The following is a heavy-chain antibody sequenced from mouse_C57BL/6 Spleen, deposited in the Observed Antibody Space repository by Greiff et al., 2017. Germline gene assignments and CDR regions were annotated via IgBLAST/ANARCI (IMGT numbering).Heavy chain of an antibody. Sequence: QVQLQQSGAELVKPGASVTISCKASGFAFSSYWLNWVKQRPGKGLEWLGQIYPGDGDTNYNGKFTGKATLTADKSSSTAFMQLSSLTSEDSAVYFCAREGDSSGYPYYFGYWGQGTTLTVSS. CDR2: IYPGDGDT. V-gene: IGHV1-80*01. D-gene: IGHD3-2*02. J-gene: IGHJ2*01. CDR1: GFAFSSYW. CDR3: AREGDSSGYPYYFGY.